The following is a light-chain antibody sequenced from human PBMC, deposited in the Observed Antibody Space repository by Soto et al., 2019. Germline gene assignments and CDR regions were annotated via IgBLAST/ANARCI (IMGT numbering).Light chain of an antibody. Sequence: QSVLSQPPSAAGSPGQSVTISCTGTSSDVGGYKYVSWYQQHPGKAPKIIIYEINIRSSGVPDRFWGSKSGNTASLTIFGLQAEDEAEYYCCSYAGTYYVFGTGTKVTVL. CDR3: CSYAGTYYV. CDR2: EIN. J-gene: IGLJ1*01. CDR1: SSDVGGYKY. V-gene: IGLV2-8*01.